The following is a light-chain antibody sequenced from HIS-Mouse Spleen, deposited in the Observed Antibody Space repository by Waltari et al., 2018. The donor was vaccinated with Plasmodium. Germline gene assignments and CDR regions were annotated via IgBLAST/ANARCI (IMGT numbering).Light chain of an antibody. V-gene: IGKV1-5*03. Sequence: DIQMTQSPSTLSASVGDRVTITCRASQSISSWLAWYQQKPGKAPKLLFYKASSLESGVPSRFSGSGSGTEFTLTISSLQPDDFATDYCQQYNSYSYTFGQGTKLEIK. CDR2: KAS. J-gene: IGKJ2*01. CDR1: QSISSW. CDR3: QQYNSYSYT.